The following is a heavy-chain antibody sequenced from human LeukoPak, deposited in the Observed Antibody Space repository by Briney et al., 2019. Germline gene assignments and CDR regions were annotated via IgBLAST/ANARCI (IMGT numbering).Heavy chain of an antibody. J-gene: IGHJ4*02. CDR3: ARAPEFSSGWLLDY. CDR2: IHTSGST. D-gene: IGHD6-19*01. V-gene: IGHV4-4*07. Sequence: PSETLSLTCTVSGDSLSTYYWSWIRQSAGKGLEWIGRIHTSGSTNYNPSLKSRVTMSVDTSKTQFSLKVSSVTAADTGVYYCARAPEFSSGWLLDYWGQGSLVTVSS. CDR1: GDSLSTYY.